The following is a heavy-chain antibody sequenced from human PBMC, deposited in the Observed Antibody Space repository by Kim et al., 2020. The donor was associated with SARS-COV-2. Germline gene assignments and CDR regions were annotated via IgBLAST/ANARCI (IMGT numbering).Heavy chain of an antibody. V-gene: IGHV1-58*02. D-gene: IGHD3-10*01. J-gene: IGHJ6*02. CDR3: AADQGGLWFGEFYYYGMDV. Sequence: SVKVSCKASGFTFTSSAMQWVRQARGQRLEWIGWIVVGSGNTNYAQKFQERVTITRDMSTSTAYMELSSLRSEDTAVYYCAADQGGLWFGEFYYYGMDVWGQGTTVTVSS. CDR1: GFTFTSSA. CDR2: IVVGSGNT.